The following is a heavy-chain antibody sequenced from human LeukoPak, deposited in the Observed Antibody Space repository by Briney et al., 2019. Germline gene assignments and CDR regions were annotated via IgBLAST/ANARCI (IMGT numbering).Heavy chain of an antibody. CDR2: IDPNSGGR. CDR3: ARERSGDYGDYGLSDY. J-gene: IGHJ4*02. Sequence: GASVKVSCKASGYTFTGYYIHWVRQAPGQGLEWMGWIDPNSGGRVCAQKFQGRVTMTRDTSISTVYMELSRLRSEDTAVYYCARERSGDYGDYGLSDYWGQGTLVTVSS. V-gene: IGHV1-2*02. CDR1: GYTFTGYY. D-gene: IGHD4-17*01.